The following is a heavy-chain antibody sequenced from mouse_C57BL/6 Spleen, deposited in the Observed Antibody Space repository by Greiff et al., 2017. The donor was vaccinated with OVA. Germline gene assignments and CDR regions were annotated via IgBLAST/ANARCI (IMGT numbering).Heavy chain of an antibody. CDR1: GYTFTSYW. CDR2: IYPGSGST. D-gene: IGHD3-2*02. J-gene: IGHJ2*01. V-gene: IGHV1-55*01. CDR3: ARYPPRTAQATNYFDY. Sequence: QVQLQQSGAELVKPGASVKMSCKASGYTFTSYWITWVKQRPGQGLEWIGDIYPGSGSTNYNEKFKSKATLTVDTSSSTAYMQLSSLTSEDSAVYYFARYPPRTAQATNYFDYWGQGTTLTVSS.